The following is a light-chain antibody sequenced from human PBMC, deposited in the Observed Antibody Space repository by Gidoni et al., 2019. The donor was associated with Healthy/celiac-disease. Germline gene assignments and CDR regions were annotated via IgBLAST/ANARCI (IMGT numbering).Light chain of an antibody. CDR3: QQSYSTPYT. J-gene: IGKJ2*01. Sequence: DIQMTQSPSSLSASVGDRVTITCRASQSISSYLNWYQQKPGKSPKLLIYSASSLQSGVTSRFSGSGSGTDFTLNISSLQPEDFATYYCQQSYSTPYTFGQXTKLEIK. CDR2: SAS. V-gene: IGKV1-39*01. CDR1: QSISSY.